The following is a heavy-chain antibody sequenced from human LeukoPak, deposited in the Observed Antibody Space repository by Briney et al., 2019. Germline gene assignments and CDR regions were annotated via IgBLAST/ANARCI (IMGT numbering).Heavy chain of an antibody. V-gene: IGHV1-2*02. Sequence: ASVKVSCKASGYTFTGYCMHWVRQAPGQGLEWMGWINTNSGGTNYAQKFQGRVTMTSDTSISTAYMELSRLRSDDTAVYYCARGFSSWYLSPYYFEYWGQGTLVTVSS. D-gene: IGHD6-13*01. CDR3: ARGFSSWYLSPYYFEY. J-gene: IGHJ4*02. CDR1: GYTFTGYC. CDR2: INTNSGGT.